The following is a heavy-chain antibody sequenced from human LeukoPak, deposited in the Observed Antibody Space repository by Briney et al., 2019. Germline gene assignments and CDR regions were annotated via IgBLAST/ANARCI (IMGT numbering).Heavy chain of an antibody. D-gene: IGHD4-17*01. Sequence: GGSLRLSCAASGFAFSSYSMNWVRQAPGKGLEWVSSISSSSSYIYYADSVKGRFTISRDNAKNSLYLQMNSLRAEDTAVYYCARDRMTTVDYWGQGTLVTVSS. V-gene: IGHV3-21*01. CDR3: ARDRMTTVDY. J-gene: IGHJ4*02. CDR2: ISSSSSYI. CDR1: GFAFSSYS.